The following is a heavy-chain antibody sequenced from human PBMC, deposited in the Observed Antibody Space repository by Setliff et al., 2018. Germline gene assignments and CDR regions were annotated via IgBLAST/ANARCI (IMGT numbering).Heavy chain of an antibody. CDR2: IYPGDSDT. D-gene: IGHD3-10*01. CDR1: GYSFTNYW. J-gene: IGHJ4*02. V-gene: IGHV5-51*01. Sequence: GESLKISCKGSGYSFTNYWIGWVRQMPGKGLEWMGIIYPGDSDTRYSPSFQGQVTISVDKSINTAYLQWSSLKASDSATYYCVRDGSSPLDYWGQGTLVTGSA. CDR3: VRDGSSPLDY.